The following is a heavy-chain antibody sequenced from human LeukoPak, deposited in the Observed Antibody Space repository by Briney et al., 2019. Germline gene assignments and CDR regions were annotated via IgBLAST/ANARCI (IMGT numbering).Heavy chain of an antibody. J-gene: IGHJ4*02. Sequence: SETLSLTCAVYGGSFSGYYWSWSRQPPGKGLEWIGEINHSGSTNYNPSLKSRVTISVDTSKNQFSLKLSSVTAADTAVYYCARVRGSYYYDSSGYYRFDYWGQGTLVSVSS. CDR2: INHSGST. V-gene: IGHV4-34*01. CDR3: ARVRGSYYYDSSGYYRFDY. D-gene: IGHD3-22*01. CDR1: GGSFSGYY.